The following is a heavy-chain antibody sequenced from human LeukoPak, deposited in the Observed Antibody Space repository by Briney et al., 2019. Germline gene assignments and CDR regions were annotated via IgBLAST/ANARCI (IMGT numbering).Heavy chain of an antibody. J-gene: IGHJ6*03. CDR3: ARGQRAHVEWSNYMDV. V-gene: IGHV3-48*03. CDR1: GFTFSSYE. CDR2: ISSSGTKI. Sequence: GGSLRLSCAASGFTFSSYEMNWVRQAPGKGLEWVSYISSSGTKIYYADSVKGRFTISRDNAKNSLYLQMNSLRTEDTAVYYCARGQRAHVEWSNYMDVWGKGTTVIVSS. D-gene: IGHD3-3*01.